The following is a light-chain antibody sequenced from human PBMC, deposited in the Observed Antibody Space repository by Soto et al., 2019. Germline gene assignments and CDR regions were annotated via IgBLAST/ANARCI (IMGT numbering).Light chain of an antibody. V-gene: IGLV2-8*01. CDR2: EVT. J-gene: IGLJ3*02. CDR1: NVGEYDY. Sequence: QSALTQPPSASGSPGQSVTISCTGSNVGEYDYVSWYQQHPGKAPKLMIHEVTKRPSGVPDRFSGSKSGNTASLTVSGLQAEDEADYYCSSFAGSNNWVFGGGTKLTVL. CDR3: SSFAGSNNWV.